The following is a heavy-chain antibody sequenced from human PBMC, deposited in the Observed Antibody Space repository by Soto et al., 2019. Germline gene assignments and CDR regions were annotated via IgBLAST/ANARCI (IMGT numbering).Heavy chain of an antibody. V-gene: IGHV3-53*01. Sequence: PGGSLRLSCAASGLTVSGNYMSWVRRAPGKGLEWVSLIYSGGNIYFADSVKGRFTISRDNSKNTLYLQMNSLRAEDTAVYYCARLSSGSSAFDIWGQGTMAIVSS. CDR1: GLTVSGNY. CDR2: IYSGGNI. D-gene: IGHD3-22*01. J-gene: IGHJ3*02. CDR3: ARLSSGSSAFDI.